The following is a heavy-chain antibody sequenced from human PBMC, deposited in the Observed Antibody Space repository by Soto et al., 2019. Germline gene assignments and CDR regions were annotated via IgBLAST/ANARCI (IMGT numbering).Heavy chain of an antibody. CDR1: GGSISSYY. CDR2: IYYSGST. V-gene: IGHV4-59*01. CDR3: ARGLHYDSSGYYFRYFDY. Sequence: QVQLQESGPGLVKPSETLSLTCTVSGGSISSYYWSWIRQPTGKGLEWIGYIYYSGSTNYNPSLKSRVTISVDTSKNQFSLKLSSVTAADTAVYYCARGLHYDSSGYYFRYFDYWGQGTLVTVSS. D-gene: IGHD3-22*01. J-gene: IGHJ4*02.